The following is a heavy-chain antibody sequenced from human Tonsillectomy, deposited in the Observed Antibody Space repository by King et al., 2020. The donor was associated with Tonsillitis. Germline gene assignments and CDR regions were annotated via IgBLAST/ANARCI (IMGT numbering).Heavy chain of an antibody. Sequence: VQLVESGGGLVQPGGSLRLSCAASGFTFSSYAMSWVRQAPGKGLEWVSVIYRGGSSTYYADSVKGRFTISRDNSKNTLYLQMNSLRAEDTAVYYCGKVRGWGGFGDLCYFDYWGQGTLVTVSS. CDR2: IYRGGSST. CDR1: GFTFSSYA. V-gene: IGHV3-23*03. CDR3: GKVRGWGGFGDLCYFDY. J-gene: IGHJ4*02. D-gene: IGHD3-10*01.